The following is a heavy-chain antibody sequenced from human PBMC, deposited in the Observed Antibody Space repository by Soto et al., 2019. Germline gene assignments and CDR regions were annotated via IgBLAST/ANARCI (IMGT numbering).Heavy chain of an antibody. CDR1: GGSISTSSFY. CDR2: IYYIGST. CDR3: ARHVDSVVGQAAHWGMDV. D-gene: IGHD2-2*03. Sequence: PSETLSLTCTVSGGSISTSSFYGGWILQPPGKGLEWIGSIYYIGSTYYNPSLKSRFTISVDTSKNQFSLKLSSVTAADTAVFYCARHVDSVVGQAAHWGMDVWGQGTTVTVSS. J-gene: IGHJ6*02. V-gene: IGHV4-39*01.